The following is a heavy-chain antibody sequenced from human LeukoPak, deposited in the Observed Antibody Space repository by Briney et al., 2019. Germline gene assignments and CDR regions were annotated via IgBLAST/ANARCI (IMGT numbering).Heavy chain of an antibody. CDR1: GFTLRNYW. CDR2: INGDGTSA. Sequence: GGSLRLSCAASGFTLRNYWMHWVRQTPGKGLLWVSRINGDGTSATYAGSVKGRFTISRDNAKNTLYLQMNSLRAEDTAIYFCAKGGSFSFDIWGQGTKVTVSS. D-gene: IGHD5-12*01. CDR3: AKGGSFSFDI. J-gene: IGHJ3*02. V-gene: IGHV3-74*01.